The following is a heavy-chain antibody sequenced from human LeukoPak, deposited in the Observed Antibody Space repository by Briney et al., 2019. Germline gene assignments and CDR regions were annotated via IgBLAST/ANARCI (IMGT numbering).Heavy chain of an antibody. CDR1: GYSFTSNY. CDR2: IYPRDGST. V-gene: IGHV1-46*01. J-gene: IGHJ4*02. Sequence: ASVKVSCKVSGYSFTSNYIHWVRQAPGQGPEWMGMIYPRDGSTSYAQRFQDRVTVTRDTSTSTVHMELSGLRSEDTAVYYCARDQEGFDYWGQGTLVTVSS. CDR3: ARDQEGFDY.